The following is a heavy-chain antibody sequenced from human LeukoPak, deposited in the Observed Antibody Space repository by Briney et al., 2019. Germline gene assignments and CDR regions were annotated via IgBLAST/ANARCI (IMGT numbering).Heavy chain of an antibody. CDR1: GFTFGDYA. J-gene: IGHJ4*02. Sequence: PGRSLRLSCTASGFTFGDYAMSWFRQAPGKGLEWVGFIRSKAYGGTTEYAASVKGRFTISRDDSKSIAYLQMNSLKTEDTAVYYCTRPYYGSGSYYDYFDYWGQGTLVTVSP. V-gene: IGHV3-49*03. CDR2: IRSKAYGGTT. CDR3: TRPYYGSGSYYDYFDY. D-gene: IGHD3-10*01.